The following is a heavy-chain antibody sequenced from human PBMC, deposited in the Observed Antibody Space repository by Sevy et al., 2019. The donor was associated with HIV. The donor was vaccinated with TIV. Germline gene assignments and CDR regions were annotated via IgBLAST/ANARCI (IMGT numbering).Heavy chain of an antibody. J-gene: IGHJ6*02. Sequence: GESLKISCAASGFSFSNYWMSWDRQAPGKGLEWVANIKRDGSEKYYVASVKGRFTISRDNAKTSLFLQMNSLRGEDTAVYYCARDCSSASCLWGMDVWGQWTTVTVSS. D-gene: IGHD2-2*01. CDR3: ARDCSSASCLWGMDV. CDR1: GFSFSNYW. CDR2: IKRDGSEK. V-gene: IGHV3-7*03.